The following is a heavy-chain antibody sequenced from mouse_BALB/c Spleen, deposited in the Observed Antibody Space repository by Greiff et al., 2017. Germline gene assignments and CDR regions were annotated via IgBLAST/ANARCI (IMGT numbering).Heavy chain of an antibody. CDR3: APYYYGNSSWFAY. CDR2: IDPANGNT. J-gene: IGHJ3*01. D-gene: IGHD2-1*01. V-gene: IGHV14-3*02. Sequence: LVESGAELVKPGASVKLSCTASGFNIKDTYMHWVKQRPEQGLEWIGRIDPANGNTKYDPKFQGKATITADTSSNTAYLQLSSLTSEDTAVYYCAPYYYGNSSWFAYWGQGTLVTVSA. CDR1: GFNIKDTY.